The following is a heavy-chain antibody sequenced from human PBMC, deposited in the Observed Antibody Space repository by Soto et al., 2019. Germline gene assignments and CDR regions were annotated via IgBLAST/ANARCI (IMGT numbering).Heavy chain of an antibody. V-gene: IGHV3-30*18. D-gene: IGHD5-12*01. CDR3: PNWLAGA. J-gene: IGHJ4*02. Sequence: GGSLRLSCAASGFTFSSYGMHWVRQAPGKGLEWVAVISYDGSNKYYADSVKGRFTISRDNSKNTLYLQMHSLRAEDTAVYYCPNWLAGAWGQGTLVTVSS. CDR1: GFTFSSYG. CDR2: ISYDGSNK.